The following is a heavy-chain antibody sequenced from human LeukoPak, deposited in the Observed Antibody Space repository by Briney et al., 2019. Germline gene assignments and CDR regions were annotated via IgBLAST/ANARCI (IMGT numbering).Heavy chain of an antibody. V-gene: IGHV3-74*01. Sequence: GGSLRLSCAASGFTFSRYSMTWVRQAPGKGLAWVSRINSDGGATNYADSVKGRFTISRDNAKNTLFLQMNSLRAEDTAVYYCARAQVGATPPYVDYWGQGTLVTVSS. CDR1: GFTFSRYS. D-gene: IGHD1-26*01. CDR3: ARAQVGATPPYVDY. J-gene: IGHJ4*02. CDR2: INSDGGAT.